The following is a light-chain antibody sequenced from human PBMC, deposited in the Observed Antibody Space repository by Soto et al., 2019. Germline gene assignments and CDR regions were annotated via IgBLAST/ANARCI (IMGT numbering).Light chain of an antibody. CDR3: MESTPWPYT. CDR1: LSLLYTDGNTY. V-gene: IGKV2-30*01. J-gene: IGKJ2*01. CDR2: RVS. Sequence: DVVMTQSPLSLPVTLGQPASISCRSSLSLLYTDGNTYLNWFQQRPGQSQRRLIYRVSNRDSGVPDRFSGSGSGTDFTLKINRVEAEDVGVYYCMESTPWPYTFGQGTKLEI.